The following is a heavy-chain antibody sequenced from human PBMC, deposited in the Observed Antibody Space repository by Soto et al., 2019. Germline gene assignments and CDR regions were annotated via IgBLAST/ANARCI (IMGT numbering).Heavy chain of an antibody. CDR3: ANPADDSSAYVGYFDY. CDR2: ISYDGTTQ. V-gene: IGHV3-30*18. D-gene: IGHD3-22*01. Sequence: AGGSLRLSCAASGFTFSYYGMHWVRQAPGKGPEWLAVISYDGTTQHCTDCVKGRFNISRHNYKNTLHLQINSPRGEDTAVYYCANPADDSSAYVGYFDYWGQRTMVTVSS. J-gene: IGHJ4*02. CDR1: GFTFSYYG.